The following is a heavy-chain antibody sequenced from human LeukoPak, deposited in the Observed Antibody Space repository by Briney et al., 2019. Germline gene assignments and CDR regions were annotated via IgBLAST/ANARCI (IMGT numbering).Heavy chain of an antibody. CDR2: INTDTGNP. CDR1: RYTFTTYA. J-gene: IGHJ3*02. V-gene: IGHV7-4-1*02. D-gene: IGHD4-23*01. Sequence: ASVTVSCKASRYTFTTYAMNGVRQAPGQGLEGMGWINTDTGNPTYAQGFTGRFVFSLDTSVSTAYLQISSLKAEDTAVYYCARGTYGGNSGDTFDIWGQGTMVTVSS. CDR3: ARGTYGGNSGDTFDI.